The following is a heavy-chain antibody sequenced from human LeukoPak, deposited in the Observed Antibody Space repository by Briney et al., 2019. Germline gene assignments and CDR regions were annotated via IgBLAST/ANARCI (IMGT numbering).Heavy chain of an antibody. V-gene: IGHV3-48*01. CDR3: AKDFSAAGNYFDY. D-gene: IGHD6-13*01. J-gene: IGHJ4*02. Sequence: PGGSLRLSCAASGFTFSSYSMNRVRQAPGKGLEWVSYISTSSSTIYYADSVKGRFTISRDNAKNSLYLQMNSLRAEDTAVYYCAKDFSAAGNYFDYWGQGTLVTVSS. CDR1: GFTFSSYS. CDR2: ISTSSSTI.